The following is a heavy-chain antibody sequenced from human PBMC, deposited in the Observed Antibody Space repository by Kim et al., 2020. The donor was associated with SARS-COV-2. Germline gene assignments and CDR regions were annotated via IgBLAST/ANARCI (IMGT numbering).Heavy chain of an antibody. V-gene: IGHV4-39*01. CDR3: ARSYYYATGGYQPGDY. J-gene: IGHJ4*02. Sequence: SLESRVTISVDTSKKQFSVKLSSVTAADTAVYYCARSYYYATGGYQPGDYWGQGTLVTVSS. D-gene: IGHD3-22*01.